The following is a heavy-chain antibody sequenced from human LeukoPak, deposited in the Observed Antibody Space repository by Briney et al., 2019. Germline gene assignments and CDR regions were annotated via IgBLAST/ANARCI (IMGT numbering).Heavy chain of an antibody. CDR2: INPSGGST. CDR1: GYTLTELS. Sequence: ASVKVSCKVSGYTLTELSMHWVRQAPGQGLEWMGIINPSGGSTSYAQKFQGRVTMTRDTSTSTVYMELSSLRSEDTAVYYCARAEYYDFWSGYFHWGQGTLVTVSS. CDR3: ARAEYYDFWSGYFH. V-gene: IGHV1-46*03. D-gene: IGHD3-3*01. J-gene: IGHJ4*02.